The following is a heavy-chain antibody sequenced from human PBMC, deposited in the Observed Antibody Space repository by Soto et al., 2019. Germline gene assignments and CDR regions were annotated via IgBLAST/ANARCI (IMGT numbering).Heavy chain of an antibody. J-gene: IGHJ6*02. CDR3: STSVYCSTTTCYYYYGMDV. D-gene: IGHD2-2*01. V-gene: IGHV1-69*01. CDR2: IIPIFGTA. Sequence: QVQLVQSGAEVKKPGSSVKVSCKASGGTFRSYSINWVRQAPGQGLEWMGGIIPIFGTATYAQKFQGRVTITADDSASTAYIELSSLTSEDTALYYCSTSVYCSTTTCYYYYGMDVWGQGTTVTVSS. CDR1: GGTFRSYS.